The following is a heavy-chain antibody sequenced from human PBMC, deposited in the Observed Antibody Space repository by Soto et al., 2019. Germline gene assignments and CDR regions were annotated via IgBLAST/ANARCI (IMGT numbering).Heavy chain of an antibody. V-gene: IGHV4-31*01. Sequence: SETLSLTCSVSGAALNSGNYYWSWIRQVPGKGLEWIGHIYVTGAFDYNPYLRDLITISQDTSERQFSLNLRLVPAADTAVYYCARIRMATNNYKLFDPWGQGTLVTVSS. CDR1: GAALNSGNYY. D-gene: IGHD5-12*01. J-gene: IGHJ5*02. CDR2: IYVTGAF. CDR3: ARIRMATNNYKLFDP.